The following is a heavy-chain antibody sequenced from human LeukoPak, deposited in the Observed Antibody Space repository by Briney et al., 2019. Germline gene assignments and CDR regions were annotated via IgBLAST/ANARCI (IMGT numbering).Heavy chain of an antibody. CDR3: AKDRREMSTQILHS. D-gene: IGHD5-24*01. V-gene: IGHV1-69*05. J-gene: IGHJ4*02. CDR1: GGTFSSYA. CDR2: IIPIFGTA. Sequence: GASVKVSCKASGGTFSSYAISWVRQAPGQGLEWMGRIIPIFGTANYAQKFQGRVTITTDESTSTAYMELSSLRSEDTAVYYCAKDRREMSTQILHSLGLGTLATVSS.